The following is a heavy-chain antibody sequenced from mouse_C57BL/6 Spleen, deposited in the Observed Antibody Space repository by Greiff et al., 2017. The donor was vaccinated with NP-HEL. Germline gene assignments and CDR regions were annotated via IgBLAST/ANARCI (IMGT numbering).Heavy chain of an antibody. V-gene: IGHV14-4*01. CDR3: TTTAQATLDY. J-gene: IGHJ2*01. Sequence: DVQLQESGAELVRPGASVKLSCTASGFNIKDDYMHWVKQRPEQGLEWIGWIDPENGDTEYASKFQGKATITADTSSNTAYLQLSSLTSEDTAVYYCTTTAQATLDYWGQGTTLTVSS. D-gene: IGHD3-2*02. CDR2: IDPENGDT. CDR1: GFNIKDDY.